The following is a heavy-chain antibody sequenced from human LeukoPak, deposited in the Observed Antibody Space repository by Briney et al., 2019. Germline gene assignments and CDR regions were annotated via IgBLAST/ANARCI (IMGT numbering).Heavy chain of an antibody. CDR1: GGSISSYY. D-gene: IGHD3-10*01. CDR3: ARGHLWFGELSPWYFDY. V-gene: IGHV4-59*01. CDR2: IYYSGST. Sequence: PSETLSLTCTVSGGSISSYYWSWIRQPPGKGLEWTGYIYYSGSTNYNPSLKSRVTISVDAPKNQFSLKLSSVTAADTAVYYCARGHLWFGELSPWYFDYWGQGTLVTVSS. J-gene: IGHJ4*02.